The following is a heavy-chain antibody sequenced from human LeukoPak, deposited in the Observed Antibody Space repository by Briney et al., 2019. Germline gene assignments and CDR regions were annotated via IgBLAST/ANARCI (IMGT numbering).Heavy chain of an antibody. J-gene: IGHJ3*01. D-gene: IGHD6-6*01. CDR2: ISYDGSNK. CDR3: ARSSYSSSSSV. Sequence: GGSLRLSCAASGFTFSSYAMHWVRQAPGKGLEWVAVISYDGSNKYYADSVKGRFTISRDNSKNTLYLQMNSLRAEDTAVYYCARSSYSSSSSVWGQGTMFTVSS. V-gene: IGHV3-30*04. CDR1: GFTFSSYA.